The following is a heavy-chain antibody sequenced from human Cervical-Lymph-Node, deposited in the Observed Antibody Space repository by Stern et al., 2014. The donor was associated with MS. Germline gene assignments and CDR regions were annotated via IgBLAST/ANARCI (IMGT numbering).Heavy chain of an antibody. D-gene: IGHD1-7*01. CDR2: IYICNT. V-gene: IGHV1-18*04. CDR3: ARNYQGLGY. J-gene: IGHJ4*02. CDR1: GYTFTRHD. Sequence: QVQLGQSGPEVKKPGASVRVSCKASGYTFTRHDISWVRQAPGQGLEWVGWIYICNTYYAQNVQGRVTLTTDTSTSTAYMELTSLRSDDTAVYYCARNYQGLGYWGQGTLVTVSS.